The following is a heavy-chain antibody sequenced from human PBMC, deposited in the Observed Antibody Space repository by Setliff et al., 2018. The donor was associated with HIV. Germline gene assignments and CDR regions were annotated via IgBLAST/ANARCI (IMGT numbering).Heavy chain of an antibody. Sequence: GGSLRLSCAASGFTFSSYWMSWVRQAPGKGLEWVADIKQDGSKAYYMDSVKGRFTISRDNPKNSLYLQMTSLRAEDTAVYYCARDTAYFFDIWGQGTMVTVSS. J-gene: IGHJ3*02. CDR2: IKQDGSKA. V-gene: IGHV3-7*04. CDR3: ARDTAYFFDI. CDR1: GFTFSSYW. D-gene: IGHD1-26*01.